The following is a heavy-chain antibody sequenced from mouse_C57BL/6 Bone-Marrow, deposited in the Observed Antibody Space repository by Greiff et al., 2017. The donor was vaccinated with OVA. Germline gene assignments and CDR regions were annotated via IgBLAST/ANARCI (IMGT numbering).Heavy chain of an antibody. CDR3: ARGGLLRIHWYFDV. CDR2: INPGSGGT. Sequence: QVQLKESGAELVRPGTSVKVSCKASGYAFTNYLIEWVKQRPGQGLEWIGVINPGSGGTNYNEKFKGKATLTADKSSSTAYMQLSSLTSEDSAVYFCARGGLLRIHWYFDVWGTGTTVTVSS. J-gene: IGHJ1*03. CDR1: GYAFTNYL. D-gene: IGHD1-1*01. V-gene: IGHV1-54*01.